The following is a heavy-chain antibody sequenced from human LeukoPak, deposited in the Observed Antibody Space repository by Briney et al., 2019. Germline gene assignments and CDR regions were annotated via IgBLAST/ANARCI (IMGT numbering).Heavy chain of an antibody. CDR1: GGSISSYY. D-gene: IGHD1-1*01. CDR2: IYTSGST. J-gene: IGHJ6*03. Sequence: SETLSLTCTVSGGSISSYYWSWIRQPAGKGLEWIGRIYTSGSTNYNPSLKSRVTMSVDTSKNQFSLKLSSVTAADTVVYYCARSRDTTYYYFYMDVWGKGTTVTISS. V-gene: IGHV4-4*07. CDR3: ARSRDTTYYYFYMDV.